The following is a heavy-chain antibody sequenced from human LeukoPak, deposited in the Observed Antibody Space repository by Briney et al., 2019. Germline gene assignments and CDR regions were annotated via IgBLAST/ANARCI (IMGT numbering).Heavy chain of an antibody. Sequence: GGSLRLSCAASGFTFSSYAMSWARQAPGKGLEWVSAISGSGGSTYYADSVKGRFTISRDNSKNTLYLQMNSLRAEDTAVYYCAKDHVVVPAAISWGQGTLVTVSS. J-gene: IGHJ4*02. CDR1: GFTFSSYA. CDR2: ISGSGGST. CDR3: AKDHVVVPAAIS. V-gene: IGHV3-23*01. D-gene: IGHD2-2*02.